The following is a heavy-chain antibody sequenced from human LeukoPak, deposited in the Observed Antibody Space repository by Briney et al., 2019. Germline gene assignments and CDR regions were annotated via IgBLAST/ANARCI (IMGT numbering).Heavy chain of an antibody. V-gene: IGHV3-23*01. J-gene: IGHJ4*02. CDR2: LSGSGSST. Sequence: GGSLRLSCAASGFTFSNYGMSWVRQAPGKGLEWVSALSGSGSSTYYADSVKGRLTISRDNSKNTLYLQMNSLRAEDTAIYFCATNCSSTSCYYYWGQGTLVTVSS. D-gene: IGHD2-2*01. CDR3: ATNCSSTSCYYY. CDR1: GFTFSNYG.